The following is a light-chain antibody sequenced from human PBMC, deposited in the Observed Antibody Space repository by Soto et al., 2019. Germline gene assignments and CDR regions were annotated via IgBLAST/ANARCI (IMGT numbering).Light chain of an antibody. CDR2: GAS. V-gene: IGKV3-20*01. CDR3: QQYGSSPPYT. J-gene: IGKJ2*01. Sequence: EIVLTQSPGTLSLSPGERATLSCRASHSVSSRYLAWYQQKPGQAPRLLIYGASSRATGIPDMFSGSGSGTDFTLNISRLEPEDFAVYYCQQYGSSPPYTFGQGTKLEIK. CDR1: HSVSSRY.